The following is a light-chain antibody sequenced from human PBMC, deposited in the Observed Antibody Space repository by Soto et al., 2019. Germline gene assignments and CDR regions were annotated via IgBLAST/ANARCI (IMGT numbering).Light chain of an antibody. CDR1: SRDVCGYNY. CDR3: SSYAGXSNV. Sequence: QSLLTQPPSASGSPVQSVAISCTGTSRDVCGYNYVSWYQQHPGKAPKLMIDEVNKRPSGFPDRFSGSKSGNTASLTVSGLQAEDEADYYGSSYAGXSNVFGTGTKVXVX. J-gene: IGLJ1*01. CDR2: EVN. V-gene: IGLV2-8*01.